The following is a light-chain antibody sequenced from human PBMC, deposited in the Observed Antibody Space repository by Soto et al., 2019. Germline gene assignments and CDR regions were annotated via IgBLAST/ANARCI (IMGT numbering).Light chain of an antibody. J-gene: IGKJ5*01. V-gene: IGKV3-11*01. CDR3: QQRSNWLPIT. Sequence: IVLTQSLATLSLSPGERATISCSASQSVSSYVAWYQQKPGQAPRLLIYDASNRATGIPARFSGSGSGTDFTLTISSLEPEDFAVYYCQQRSNWLPITFGQGTRLEI. CDR2: DAS. CDR1: QSVSSY.